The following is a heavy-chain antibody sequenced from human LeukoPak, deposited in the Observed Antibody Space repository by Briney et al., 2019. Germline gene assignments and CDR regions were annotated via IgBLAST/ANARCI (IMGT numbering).Heavy chain of an antibody. V-gene: IGHV5-10-1*01. CDR3: ARLGSGWYSSYDY. D-gene: IGHD6-19*01. CDR2: IDPSDSYT. Sequence: GESLKISCKGSGYSFTNYWISWVRQMPGKGLEWMGRIDPSDSYTNYSPSFQGHVTISADKSISTAYPQWTSLKASDTAMYYCARLGSGWYSSYDYWGQGTLVTVSS. J-gene: IGHJ4*02. CDR1: GYSFTNYW.